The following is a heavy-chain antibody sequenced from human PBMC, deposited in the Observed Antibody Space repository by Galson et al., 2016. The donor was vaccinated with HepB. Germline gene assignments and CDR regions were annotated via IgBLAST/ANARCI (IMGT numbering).Heavy chain of an antibody. J-gene: IGHJ4*02. D-gene: IGHD2-21*02. CDR2: IYKSGST. V-gene: IGHV4-59*01. CDR3: ARGVTGTAYFDF. Sequence: SETLSLTCTISGGSISSYFWSWIRQPPGKGLEWIGRIYKSGSTNYSPSLNSRVTLSVDTSKNQFSLKLGSVTAADTAGYYCARGVTGTAYFDFWGQGALVTVSS. CDR1: GGSISSYF.